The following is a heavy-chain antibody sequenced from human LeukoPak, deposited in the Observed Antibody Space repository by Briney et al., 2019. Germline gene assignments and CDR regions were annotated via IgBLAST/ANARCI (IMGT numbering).Heavy chain of an antibody. CDR2: IDYSGST. CDR1: GGSINNYY. V-gene: IGHV4-59*08. J-gene: IGHJ6*02. Sequence: PSETLSLTCTVSGGSINNYYWTWIRQPPGKGLEGIGYIDYSGSTNYNPSLKSRVTISVDTSRNQFSLRLTSVTAADTAVYYCARHRSIGGSFFHYKYYYGMDVWGQGPTVTVSS. D-gene: IGHD2-15*01. CDR3: ARHRSIGGSFFHYKYYYGMDV.